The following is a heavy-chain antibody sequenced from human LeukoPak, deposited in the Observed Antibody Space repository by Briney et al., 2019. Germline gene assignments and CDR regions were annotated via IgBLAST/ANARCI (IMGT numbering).Heavy chain of an antibody. Sequence: PSETLSLTCTVSGGSISSSSYYWGWIRQPPGKGLEWIGSIYYSGSTNYNPSLKSRVTISVDTSKNQFSLKLSSVTAADTAVYYCARRAYYYGSGSYGTFGYYYYMDVWGKGTTVTISS. CDR3: ARRAYYYGSGSYGTFGYYYYMDV. CDR2: IYYSGST. J-gene: IGHJ6*03. CDR1: GGSISSSSYY. D-gene: IGHD3-10*01. V-gene: IGHV4-39*07.